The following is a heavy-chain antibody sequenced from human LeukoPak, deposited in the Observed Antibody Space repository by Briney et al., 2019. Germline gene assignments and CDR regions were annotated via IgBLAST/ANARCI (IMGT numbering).Heavy chain of an antibody. Sequence: SETLSLTCTVSGGSISSYYWSWIRQPPGKGLEWIGYIYYSGSTNYNPSLKSRVTISVDTSKNQFSLKLSSVTAADTAVYYCARALPVADHSLDYWGQGTLVTVSS. V-gene: IGHV4-59*01. J-gene: IGHJ4*02. CDR3: ARALPVADHSLDY. CDR2: IYYSGST. D-gene: IGHD6-19*01. CDR1: GGSISSYY.